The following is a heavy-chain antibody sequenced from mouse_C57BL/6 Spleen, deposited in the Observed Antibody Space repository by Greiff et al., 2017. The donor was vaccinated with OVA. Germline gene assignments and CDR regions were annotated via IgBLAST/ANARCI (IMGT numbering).Heavy chain of an antibody. D-gene: IGHD1-1*01. CDR2: IHPNSGST. CDR3: SSNTTVVGGWYFDV. J-gene: IGHJ1*03. CDR1: GYTFTSYW. V-gene: IGHV1-64*01. Sequence: QVQLQQPGAELVKPGASVKLSCKASGYTFTSYWMHWVKQRPGQGLEWIGMIHPNSGSTNYNEKFKSKATLTVDKSSSTAYMQLSSLTSEDSAVYYCSSNTTVVGGWYFDVWGTGTTVTVSS.